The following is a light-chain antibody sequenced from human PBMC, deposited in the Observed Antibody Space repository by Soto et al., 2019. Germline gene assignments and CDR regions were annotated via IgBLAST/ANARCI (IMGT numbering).Light chain of an antibody. CDR1: QSVSSSD. CDR3: QQYET. V-gene: IGKV3-20*01. CDR2: SAS. J-gene: IGKJ2*01. Sequence: IVLTQSPGTLSLSPGERATLSCRASQSVSSSDLAWYQQKPGQAPRLLIYSASSRATGIPDRFSGSGSGKDVTLTICRLEAEDFAVYYCQQYETFGQGTKLEIK.